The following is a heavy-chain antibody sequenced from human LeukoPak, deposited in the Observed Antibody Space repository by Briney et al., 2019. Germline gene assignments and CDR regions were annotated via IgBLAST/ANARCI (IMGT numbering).Heavy chain of an antibody. CDR2: IYYSGST. Sequence: SSETLSLTCTVSGGSISSSSYYWGWIRQPPGKGLEWIGSIYYSGSTYYNPSLKSRVTISVDTSKNQFSLKLSSVTAADTAVYYCAREIAAAGTLTGPFDYWGQGTLVTVSS. CDR3: AREIAAAGTLTGPFDY. V-gene: IGHV4-39*07. CDR1: GGSISSSSYY. D-gene: IGHD6-13*01. J-gene: IGHJ4*02.